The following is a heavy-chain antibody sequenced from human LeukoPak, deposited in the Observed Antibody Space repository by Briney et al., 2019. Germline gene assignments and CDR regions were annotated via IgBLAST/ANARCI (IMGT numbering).Heavy chain of an antibody. D-gene: IGHD2-2*03. CDR3: AGGLDIVVVPAAIDYYYMDV. J-gene: IGHJ6*03. Sequence: ASVKVSCKASGGTFSSYGLSWVRQAPGQGLEWMGRIIPIVGTVNYAQKFQGRVTITADKSTSTAYMELSSLRSEDTAVYYCAGGLDIVVVPAAIDYYYMDVWGKGTTVTVSS. CDR2: IIPIVGTV. V-gene: IGHV1-69*04. CDR1: GGTFSSYG.